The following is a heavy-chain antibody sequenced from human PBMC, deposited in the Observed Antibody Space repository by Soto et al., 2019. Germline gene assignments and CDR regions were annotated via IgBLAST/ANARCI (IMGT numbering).Heavy chain of an antibody. V-gene: IGHV1-18*01. CDR1: GYDFTTYG. CDR3: ARGRDGDY. D-gene: IGHD6-6*01. Sequence: QVHLVQSGAEVKKPGASVKVSCKGSGYDFTTYGITWVRQAPGQGLEWMAWISAHNGNTDYARKLQGRVTVTRDTSTSTAYMELRSLRSDDTAVYYCARGRDGDYWGQGALVTVSS. CDR2: ISAHNGNT. J-gene: IGHJ4*02.